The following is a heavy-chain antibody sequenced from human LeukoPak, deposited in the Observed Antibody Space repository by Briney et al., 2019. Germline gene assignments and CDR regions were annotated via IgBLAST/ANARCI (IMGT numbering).Heavy chain of an antibody. D-gene: IGHD3-10*01. CDR2: ISGSGGAT. CDR1: GFTFNTYG. J-gene: IGHJ4*02. CDR3: ARGGVDHYGSGTYCRMYYFDH. V-gene: IGHV3-23*01. Sequence: GGSLRLSCAASGFTFNTYGMSWVRQAPGKGLEWVSGISGSGGATYYADSVKGRFTVSRDDPHNTLYLQMNSVRAEDTAVYFCARGGVDHYGSGTYCRMYYFDHWGQGALVTVAS.